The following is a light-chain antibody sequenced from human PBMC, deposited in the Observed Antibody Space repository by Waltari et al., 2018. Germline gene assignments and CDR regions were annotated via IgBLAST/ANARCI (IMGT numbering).Light chain of an antibody. CDR1: QSISNW. CDR2: GAS. J-gene: IGKJ1*01. Sequence: DIQMTQSPSSVSASVGDTVTLTCRTSQSISNWVAWYQQKPGKAPNRLIYGASSVQSGVPPRFSGSGSGTDFTLTISGLQPEDFAKYFCQQTNSFPWTFGQGTKVEVK. CDR3: QQTNSFPWT. V-gene: IGKV1-12*01.